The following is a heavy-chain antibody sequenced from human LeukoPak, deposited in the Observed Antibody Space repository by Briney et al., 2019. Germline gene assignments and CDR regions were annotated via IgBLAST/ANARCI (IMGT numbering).Heavy chain of an antibody. CDR3: ARAPIGYCSSTSCY. CDR1: GFTFSSYS. J-gene: IGHJ4*02. Sequence: PGGSLRLSCAASGFTFSSYSMNWVRQAPGKGLEWVSSISSSSSYIYYADSVKGRFTISRDNAKNSLYLQMNSLRAEDTAVYYCARAPIGYCSSTSCYWGQGTLVTVSS. D-gene: IGHD2-2*01. CDR2: ISSSSSYI. V-gene: IGHV3-21*01.